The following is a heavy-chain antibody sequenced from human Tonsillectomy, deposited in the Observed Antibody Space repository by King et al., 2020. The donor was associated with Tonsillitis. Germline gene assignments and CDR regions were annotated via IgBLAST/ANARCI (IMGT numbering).Heavy chain of an antibody. J-gene: IGHJ5*02. CDR1: GFTFSSYA. CDR3: AKDGGAWGYYAILTGYPTSNWFDP. V-gene: IGHV3-23*03. CDR2: IYSGGSST. Sequence: QLVQSGGGLVQPGGSLRLSCAASGFTFSSYAMSWVRQAPGKGLEWVSVIYSGGSSTYYADSVKGRFTISRDNSKNTLYLQMNSLRAEDTAVYYCAKDGGAWGYYAILTGYPTSNWFDPWGQGTLVTVSS. D-gene: IGHD3-9*01.